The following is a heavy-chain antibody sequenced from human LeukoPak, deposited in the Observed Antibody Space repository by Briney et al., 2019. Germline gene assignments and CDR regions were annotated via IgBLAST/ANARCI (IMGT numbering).Heavy chain of an antibody. CDR1: GGSRSCYY. J-gene: IGHJ3*02. CDR2: ITPSGIT. CDR3: ASGMPAFDI. V-gene: IGHV4-34*01. Sequence: PSETLSLTCTVYGGSRSCYYWSWIRQPPGKGLEWIGTITPSGITNYNPSLRSRVTISVDTSKNQFSLKLSSVTAADTAVYYCASGMPAFDIWGQRTMVTVSS. D-gene: IGHD2-2*01.